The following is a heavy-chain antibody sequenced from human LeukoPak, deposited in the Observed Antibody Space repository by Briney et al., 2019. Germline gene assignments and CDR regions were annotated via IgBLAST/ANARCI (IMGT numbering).Heavy chain of an antibody. CDR2: IYSGGST. J-gene: IGHJ4*02. Sequence: GGSLRPSCAASGFTVSSNYMSWVRQAPGKGLEWVSVIYSGGSTYYADSIKGRFPISRDDSKNTLYLQMNSLRAEDTAVYYCAKGMVRGVIPDYWGQGTLVTVSS. CDR1: GFTVSSNY. V-gene: IGHV3-53*01. D-gene: IGHD3-10*01. CDR3: AKGMVRGVIPDY.